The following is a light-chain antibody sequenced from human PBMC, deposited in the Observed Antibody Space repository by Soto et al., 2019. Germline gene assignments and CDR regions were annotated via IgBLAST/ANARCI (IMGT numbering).Light chain of an antibody. V-gene: IGKV3-11*01. Sequence: EIVLTQSPATLSLSPGERATLSCRTSQSVSSYFAWYQQKPGRAPRLLIYDASNRATGIPARFIGSGSGTDFTLTISGLEPEDFAVYYCQQRSNWPITFGQGTRLEIK. J-gene: IGKJ5*01. CDR3: QQRSNWPIT. CDR2: DAS. CDR1: QSVSSY.